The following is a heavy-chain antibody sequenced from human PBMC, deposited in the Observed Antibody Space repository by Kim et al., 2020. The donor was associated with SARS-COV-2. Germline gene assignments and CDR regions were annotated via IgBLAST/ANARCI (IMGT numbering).Heavy chain of an antibody. CDR2: IYYSGST. D-gene: IGHD1-1*01. Sequence: SETLSLTCTVSGGSISSYYWSWIRQPPGKGLEWIGYIYYSGSTNYNPSLKSRVTISVDTSKNQFSLKLSSVTAADTAVYYCARDSSSSSGTGAFWFDPWGQGTLVTVSS. V-gene: IGHV4-59*13. CDR1: GGSISSYY. J-gene: IGHJ5*02. CDR3: ARDSSSSSGTGAFWFDP.